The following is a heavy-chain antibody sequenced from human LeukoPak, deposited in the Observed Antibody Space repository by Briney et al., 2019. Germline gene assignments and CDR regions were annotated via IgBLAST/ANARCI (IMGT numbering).Heavy chain of an antibody. V-gene: IGHV1-69*13. J-gene: IGHJ4*02. D-gene: IGHD1-26*01. CDR3: ARDARGSYSQGYFDY. CDR1: GGTFSSYG. Sequence: SVKVSCKASGGTFSSYGISWVRQAPGPGLEWMGGIIPIFDTANYAQKFQGRVTITADESTSTAYMELSSLRSEDTAVCYCARDARGSYSQGYFDYWGQGTLVTVSS. CDR2: IIPIFDTA.